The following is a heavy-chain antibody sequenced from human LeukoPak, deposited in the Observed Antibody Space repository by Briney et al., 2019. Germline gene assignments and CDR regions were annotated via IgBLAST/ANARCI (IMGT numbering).Heavy chain of an antibody. CDR1: GFTFSSHA. CDR3: AKEGIRGSGSYYNVKDY. V-gene: IGHV3-23*01. CDR2: ISASGAGGT. J-gene: IGHJ4*02. D-gene: IGHD3-10*01. Sequence: PGGSLRLSCGASGFTFSSHAMSWVRQAPGKGLEWVSVISASGAGGTYYADSVKGRFTISRDNSKNTLYLQMNGLRAEDTAVYYCAKEGIRGSGSYYNVKDYWGQGTLVTVSS.